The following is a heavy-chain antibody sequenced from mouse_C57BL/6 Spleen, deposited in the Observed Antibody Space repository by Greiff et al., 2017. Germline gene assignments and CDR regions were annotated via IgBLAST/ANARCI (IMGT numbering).Heavy chain of an antibody. D-gene: IGHD1-1*01. J-gene: IGHJ4*01. CDR2: IRSKSNNYAT. CDR1: GFSFNTYA. Sequence: EVMLVESGGGLVQPKGSLKLSCAASGFSFNTYAMNWVRQAPGKGLEWVARIRSKSNNYATYYADSVKDRFTISRDDSESMLYLQMNNLKTEDTAMYYCVRQGDYYGSEMDYWGQGTSVTVSS. V-gene: IGHV10-1*01. CDR3: VRQGDYYGSEMDY.